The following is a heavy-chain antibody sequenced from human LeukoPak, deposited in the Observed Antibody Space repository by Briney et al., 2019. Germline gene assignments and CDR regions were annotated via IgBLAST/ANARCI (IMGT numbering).Heavy chain of an antibody. CDR1: GFTFSNSA. Sequence: GGSLRLSCAASGFTFSNSAMNWVRQAPGKGLEWVSAISGSGGSTYYADSVKGRFTISRDNSKNTLYLQMNSLRAEDTAVYYCAKDVVGATIYYFDYWGQGTLVTVS. D-gene: IGHD1-26*01. V-gene: IGHV3-23*01. CDR2: ISGSGGST. J-gene: IGHJ4*02. CDR3: AKDVVGATIYYFDY.